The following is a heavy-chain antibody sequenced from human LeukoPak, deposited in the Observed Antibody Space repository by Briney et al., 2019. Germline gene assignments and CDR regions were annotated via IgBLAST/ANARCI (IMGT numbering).Heavy chain of an antibody. CDR1: GGSFSGYY. D-gene: IGHD3-9*01. CDR2: INHSGST. CDR3: ASVLRYFDWVPRV. V-gene: IGHV4-34*01. Sequence: SETLSLTCAVYGGSFSGYYWSWIRQPPGKGLEWIGEINHSGSTNYNPSLKSRVTISVDTSENQFSLKLSSVTAADTAVYYCASVLRYFDWVPRVWGQGTLVTVSS. J-gene: IGHJ4*02.